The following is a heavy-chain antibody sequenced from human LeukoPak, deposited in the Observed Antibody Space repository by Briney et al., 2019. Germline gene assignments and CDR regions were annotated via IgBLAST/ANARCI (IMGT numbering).Heavy chain of an antibody. CDR2: FDPEDGET. Sequence: ASVKVSCKVSGNTLSNLWIHWVRQAPGQGLEWMASFDPEDGETMYAQKFQGRVTLTEDTSTDTAYMDLSSLRSDDTAVYYCATPGPRLGSYSPDNYFFYMDVWGKGTTVTISS. D-gene: IGHD3-10*01. CDR3: ATPGPRLGSYSPDNYFFYMDV. J-gene: IGHJ6*03. CDR1: GNTLSNLW. V-gene: IGHV1-24*01.